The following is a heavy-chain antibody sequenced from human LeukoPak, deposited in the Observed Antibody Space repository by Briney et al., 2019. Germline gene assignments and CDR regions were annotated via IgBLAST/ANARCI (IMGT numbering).Heavy chain of an antibody. CDR3: ARAGREYQLLGGDYFDY. D-gene: IGHD2-2*01. J-gene: IGHJ4*02. CDR2: IIPIFGTA. CDR1: GGTFSSYA. V-gene: IGHV1-69*01. Sequence: ASVKVSCKASGGTFSSYAISWVRQAPGQGLEWMGGIIPIFGTANYAQKFQGRVTITADESTSTAYMELSSLRSEDTAMYYCARAGREYQLLGGDYFDYWGQGTLVTVSS.